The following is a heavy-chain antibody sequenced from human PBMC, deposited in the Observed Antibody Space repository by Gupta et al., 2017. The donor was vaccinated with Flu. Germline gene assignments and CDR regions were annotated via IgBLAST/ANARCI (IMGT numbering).Heavy chain of an antibody. Sequence: GKGLVWVSRINSDGSTINYADSVKGRFTISRDNAKNTLYLEVNSLRAEDTAVYFCARGADGYGNFDCWGQGTRVTVSS. CDR3: ARGADGYGNFDC. D-gene: IGHD5-12*01. CDR2: INSDGSTI. J-gene: IGHJ4*02. V-gene: IGHV3-74*01.